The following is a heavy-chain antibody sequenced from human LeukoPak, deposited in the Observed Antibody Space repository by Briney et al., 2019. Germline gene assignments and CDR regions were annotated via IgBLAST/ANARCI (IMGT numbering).Heavy chain of an antibody. CDR1: GFTVSSNY. CDR2: IYSGGST. J-gene: IGHJ4*02. Sequence: GGSLRLSCAASGFTVSSNYMSWVRQAPGKGLEWGSVIYSGGSTYYADSVKGRFTISRDNSKNTLYLQMNSLRAEDTAVYYCARVRAGTRSSDYWGQGTLVTVSS. V-gene: IGHV3-66*01. CDR3: ARVRAGTRSSDY. D-gene: IGHD6-13*01.